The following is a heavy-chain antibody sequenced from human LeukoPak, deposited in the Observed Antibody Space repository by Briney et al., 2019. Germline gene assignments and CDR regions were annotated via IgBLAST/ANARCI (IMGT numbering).Heavy chain of an antibody. CDR2: ISGSGGTA. J-gene: IGHJ4*02. V-gene: IGHV3-23*01. D-gene: IGHD5-24*01. CDR3: ARPSPPGDGYNPCDY. Sequence: PGGSLRLSCAASGFTFSIYAMSWVRQAPGKGLEWVSAISGSGGTAYYADSVKGRFTISRDNSKNTVYLQMNSLRTEDTAVYYCARPSPPGDGYNPCDYWGPGALVIVSS. CDR1: GFTFSIYA.